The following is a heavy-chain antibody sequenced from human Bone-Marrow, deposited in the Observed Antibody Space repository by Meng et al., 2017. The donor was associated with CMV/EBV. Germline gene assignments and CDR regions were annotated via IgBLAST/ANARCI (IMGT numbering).Heavy chain of an antibody. J-gene: IGHJ4*02. CDR3: AKDQSTFYAYFDY. D-gene: IGHD3-16*01. CDR1: GFIFSSYG. Sequence: GESLKISCAASGFIFSSYGMHWVRQAPGKGLEWVSFIQYDGSNKYYADSVKGRFTISRDNSKNTLYLQMNSLRAEDTAMYYCAKDQSTFYAYFDYWGQGARVTVSS. V-gene: IGHV3-30*02. CDR2: IQYDGSNK.